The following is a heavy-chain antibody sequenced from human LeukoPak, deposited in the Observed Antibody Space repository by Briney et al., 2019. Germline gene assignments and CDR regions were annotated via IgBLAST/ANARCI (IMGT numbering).Heavy chain of an antibody. V-gene: IGHV3-64D*06. CDR2: ISSNGGST. CDR3: VKARISGWNYFDY. D-gene: IGHD6-19*01. J-gene: IGHJ4*02. CDR1: PFTFSTYG. Sequence: GGSLRLSCSASPFTFSTYGMHWVRQAPGKGLEHVSAISSNGGSTYYADSVKGRFTISRDNSKNTVFLQMSSLRPEDTAVYYCVKARISGWNYFDYWGQGTLVTVSS.